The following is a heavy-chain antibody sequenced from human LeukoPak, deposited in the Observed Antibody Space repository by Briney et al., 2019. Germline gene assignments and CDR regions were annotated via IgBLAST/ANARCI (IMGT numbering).Heavy chain of an antibody. J-gene: IGHJ4*02. CDR2: ISSSGSYI. CDR3: AVASGSYSN. CDR1: GFTFSSYS. D-gene: IGHD1-26*01. Sequence: GGSLRLSCAASGFTFSSYSMNWVRQAPGKGLEWVSSISSSGSYIYYADSVKGRSTISRDNAKNSLYLQMNSLRAEDTAVYYCAVASGSYSNWGQGTLVTVSS. V-gene: IGHV3-21*01.